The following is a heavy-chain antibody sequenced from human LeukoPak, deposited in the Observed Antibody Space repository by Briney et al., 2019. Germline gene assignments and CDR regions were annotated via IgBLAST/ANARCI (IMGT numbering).Heavy chain of an antibody. CDR2: ITGSGAGT. D-gene: IGHD6-19*01. CDR1: GFTFISYA. V-gene: IGHV3-23*01. J-gene: IGHJ4*02. CDR3: ATLGQVSSGWFWAY. Sequence: PGGSLRLSCAASGFTFISYAMTRVRQAPGKGLQWVSSITGSGAGTYYADSVKGRFTISRDNSKNTLYLQMNSLRVEDTAVYYCATLGQVSSGWFWAYWGQGTLVTVSS.